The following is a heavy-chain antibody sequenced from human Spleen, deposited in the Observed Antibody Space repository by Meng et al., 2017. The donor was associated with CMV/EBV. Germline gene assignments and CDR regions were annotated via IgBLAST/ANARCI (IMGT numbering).Heavy chain of an antibody. CDR2: IVPILGKP. J-gene: IGHJ6*02. Sequence: SVKVSCKASGGTLDIYTVNWVRQAPGQGLEWMGKIVPILGKPTYAQNFQGRVSITADKSTSAVYVELSDLRSEDTAVYYCARRRDSSSLDETKGYYYYGMDVWGQGTTVTVSS. D-gene: IGHD6-13*01. CDR3: ARRRDSSSLDETKGYYYYGMDV. CDR1: GGTLDIYT. V-gene: IGHV1-69*02.